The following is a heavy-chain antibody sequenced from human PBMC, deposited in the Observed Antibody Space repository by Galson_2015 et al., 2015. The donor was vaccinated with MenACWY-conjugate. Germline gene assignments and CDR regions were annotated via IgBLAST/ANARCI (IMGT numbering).Heavy chain of an antibody. CDR2: IGTGGGT. V-gene: IGHV3-23*01. CDR1: GITFSSNA. J-gene: IGHJ6*02. Sequence: SLRLSCAASGITFSSNAMNWVRQAPGKGLEWVSGIGTGGGTYYADSVKGRFTISRDNSKNMVYLQMNSPRAEDTAIYYCAKFKYSTSWSNTHGMDVWGQGTTVTVSS. CDR3: AKFKYSTSWSNTHGMDV. D-gene: IGHD2-2*01.